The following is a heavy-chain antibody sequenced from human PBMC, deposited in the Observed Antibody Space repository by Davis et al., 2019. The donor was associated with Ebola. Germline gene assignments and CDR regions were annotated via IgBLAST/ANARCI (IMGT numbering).Heavy chain of an antibody. CDR3: AKDRGYYGDLLYYYYYGMDV. CDR1: GGSISSYY. Sequence: SETLSLTCTVSGGSISSYYWSWIRQPPGKGLEWIGYIYYSGSTYYNPSLKSRVTISVDTSKNQFSLKLSSVTAADTAVYYCAKDRGYYGDLLYYYYYGMDVWGQGTTVTVSS. J-gene: IGHJ6*02. V-gene: IGHV4-59*04. CDR2: IYYSGST. D-gene: IGHD4-17*01.